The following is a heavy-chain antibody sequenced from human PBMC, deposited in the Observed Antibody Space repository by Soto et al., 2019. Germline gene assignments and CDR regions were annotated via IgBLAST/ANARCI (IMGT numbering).Heavy chain of an antibody. CDR1: GGSINNYF. J-gene: IGHJ4*02. CDR2: IHYTGYT. V-gene: IGHV4-59*01. D-gene: IGHD3-16*01. CDR3: AREGGESSDGLYYFDS. Sequence: PSETLSLTCTISGGSINNYFWSWIRQPPGKGLEWIGYIHYTGYTNSNPSLKSRVTISVDTSNNQFSLKLTSVGAADTAVYYCAREGGESSDGLYYFDSWGQGSLVTVSS.